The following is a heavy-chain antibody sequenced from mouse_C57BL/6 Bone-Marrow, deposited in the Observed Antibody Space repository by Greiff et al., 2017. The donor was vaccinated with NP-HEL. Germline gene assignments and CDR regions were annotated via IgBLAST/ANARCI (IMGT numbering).Heavy chain of an antibody. V-gene: IGHV5-17*01. Sequence: EVMLVESGGGLVKPGGSLKLSCAASGFTFSDYGMHWVRQAPEKGLEWVAYISSGSSTIYYADTVQGRFTISRDNAKNTLFLQMTSLRSEDTAMYYCARGGYYVRFAYWGQGTLVTVSA. CDR3: ARGGYYVRFAY. CDR2: ISSGSSTI. J-gene: IGHJ3*01. CDR1: GFTFSDYG. D-gene: IGHD2-3*01.